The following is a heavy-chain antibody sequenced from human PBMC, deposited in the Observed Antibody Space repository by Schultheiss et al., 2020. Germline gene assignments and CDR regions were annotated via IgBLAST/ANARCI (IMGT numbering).Heavy chain of an antibody. CDR2: IKNDGSEK. D-gene: IGHD6-6*01. J-gene: IGHJ4*02. Sequence: GGSLRLSCAASGFTFSSYAMSWVRQAPGKGLEWVANIKNDGSEKYYVDSVKGRFTISRDNAKNSLYLQMNSLRAEDTAVYYCARGAARLWGQGTLVTVSS. V-gene: IGHV3-7*03. CDR1: GFTFSSYA. CDR3: ARGAARL.